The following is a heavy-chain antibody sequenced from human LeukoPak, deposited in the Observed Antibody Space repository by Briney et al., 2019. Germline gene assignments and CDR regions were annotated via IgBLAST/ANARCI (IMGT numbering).Heavy chain of an antibody. D-gene: IGHD3-9*01. CDR3: ARERSYDILTGYPSFITGYYYMDV. V-gene: IGHV1-69*05. CDR1: GGTFSSYA. J-gene: IGHJ6*03. CDR2: IIPIFGTA. Sequence: ASVKVSCKASGGTFSSYAISWVRQAPGQGLEWMGGIIPIFGTANYAQKFQGRVTITTDESTSTAYMELSSLRSEDTAVYYCARERSYDILTGYPSFITGYYYMDVWGKGTTVTVSS.